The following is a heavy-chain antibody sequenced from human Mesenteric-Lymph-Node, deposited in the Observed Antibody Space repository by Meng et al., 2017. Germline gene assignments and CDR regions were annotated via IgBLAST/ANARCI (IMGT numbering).Heavy chain of an antibody. J-gene: IGHJ4*02. D-gene: IGHD1-1*01. CDR3: AKTDIGDGYYFDY. Sequence: QGQVVQAGAGGKKPGASVKVPCKASGGSFSSYDISWVRQAPGQGLEWMGGIIPIFGTANYAQKFQGRVTMTADASTNTACMELSGLRSEDTAVYYCAKTDIGDGYYFDYWGQGTLVTVSS. CDR2: IIPIFGTA. CDR1: GGSFSSYD. V-gene: IGHV1-69*01.